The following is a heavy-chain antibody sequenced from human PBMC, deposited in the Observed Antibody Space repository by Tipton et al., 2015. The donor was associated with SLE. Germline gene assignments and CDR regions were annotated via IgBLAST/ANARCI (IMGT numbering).Heavy chain of an antibody. CDR2: IKQDGSEK. J-gene: IGHJ1*01. CDR1: GFTFSSYW. D-gene: IGHD2-2*01. Sequence: SLRLSCAASGFTFSSYWMSWVRQAPGKGLEWVANIKQDGSEKYYVDSVKGRFTISRDNAKNSLYLQMNSLRAEDTAVYYCARTSYCSSTSCYFQHWGQGTLVTVSS. V-gene: IGHV3-7*03. CDR3: ARTSYCSSTSCYFQH.